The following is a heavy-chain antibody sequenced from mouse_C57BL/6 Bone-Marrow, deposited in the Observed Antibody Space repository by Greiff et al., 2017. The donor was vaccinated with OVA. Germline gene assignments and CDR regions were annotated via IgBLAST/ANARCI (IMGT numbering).Heavy chain of an antibody. V-gene: IGHV1-63*01. D-gene: IGHD1-1*01. J-gene: IGHJ4*01. Sequence: QVQLQQSGAELVRPGTSVKMSCKASGYTFTNYWIGWAKQRPGHGLEWIGDIYPGGGYTNYNEKFKGKATLTADKSSSTAYMQFSSLTSEDSAIYYCAREGFTTDYYYAMDYWGQGTSVTVSS. CDR3: AREGFTTDYYYAMDY. CDR2: IYPGGGYT. CDR1: GYTFTNYW.